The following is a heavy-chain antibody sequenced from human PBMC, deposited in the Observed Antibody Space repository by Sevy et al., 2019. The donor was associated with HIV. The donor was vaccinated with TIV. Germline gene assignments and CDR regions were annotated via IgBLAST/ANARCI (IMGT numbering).Heavy chain of an antibody. CDR2: IRNKTYGETR. J-gene: IGHJ6*02. V-gene: IGHV3-49*03. CDR1: GFNFGDYI. CDR3: TSAMYYYDSGSYYGMDV. Sequence: GGSLRLSCRGSGFNFGDYIMSWFRQAPGKGLDWVGFIRNKTYGETREYAAFVKGRVTISRDDSKGIAYLQMNSLKTEDTARYYCTSAMYYYDSGSYYGMDVWGQGTTVTVSS. D-gene: IGHD3-10*01.